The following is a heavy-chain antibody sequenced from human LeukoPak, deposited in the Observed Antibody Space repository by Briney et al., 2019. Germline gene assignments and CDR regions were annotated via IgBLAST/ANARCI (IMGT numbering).Heavy chain of an antibody. CDR2: ISGYTGNT. J-gene: IGHJ5*02. Sequence: GGSLRLSCAASGFTFSSYGISWVRQAPGQGLEWMGWISGYTGNTNYAQNLQGRVTMTTDTSTSTAYMELRSLRSDDTALYYCARSSWFGGRSEWRWFDPWGQGTLVTVSS. V-gene: IGHV1-18*01. CDR1: GFTFSSYG. D-gene: IGHD3-10*01. CDR3: ARSSWFGGRSEWRWFDP.